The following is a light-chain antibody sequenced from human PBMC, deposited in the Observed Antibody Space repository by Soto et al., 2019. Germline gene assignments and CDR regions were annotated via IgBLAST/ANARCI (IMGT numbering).Light chain of an antibody. Sequence: DIQMTQSPSTLSASVGDRVTITCRASQSISTWLAWYQQKPGKAPKLLIYKASNLEGGVPSSFSGSGSGTEFTITISSLQPDDFATYYCQQYNTYPLTFGGGTKVDIK. V-gene: IGKV1-5*03. CDR1: QSISTW. CDR2: KAS. CDR3: QQYNTYPLT. J-gene: IGKJ4*01.